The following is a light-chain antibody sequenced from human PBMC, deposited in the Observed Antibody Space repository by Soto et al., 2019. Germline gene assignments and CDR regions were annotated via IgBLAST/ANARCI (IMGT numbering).Light chain of an antibody. CDR2: TAS. CDR3: QETDSTLNS. CDR1: QSIRTY. J-gene: IGKJ2*03. V-gene: IGKV1-39*01. Sequence: DIQVTQSPSSLSASVGDRVTITCRASQSIRTYLNWYQQRPGKPPKLLIHTASPLQSGVPSRFSGSGSGTDFTLTISSLQPEDFATYYCQETDSTLNSFGQGTKLEIK.